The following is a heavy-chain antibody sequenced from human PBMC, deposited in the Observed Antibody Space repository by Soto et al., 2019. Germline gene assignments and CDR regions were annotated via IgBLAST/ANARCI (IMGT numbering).Heavy chain of an antibody. CDR3: ARSIVVVTALDY. J-gene: IGHJ4*02. D-gene: IGHD2-21*02. CDR2: INAGNGNT. CDR1: GYTFTSYA. V-gene: IGHV1-3*01. Sequence: GASVKVSCKASGYTFTSYAMHWVRQAPGQRLEWMGWINAGNGNTKYSQKFQGRVNITRDTSASTAYMELSSLRSEDTAVYYCARSIVVVTALDYWGQGTLVTVSS.